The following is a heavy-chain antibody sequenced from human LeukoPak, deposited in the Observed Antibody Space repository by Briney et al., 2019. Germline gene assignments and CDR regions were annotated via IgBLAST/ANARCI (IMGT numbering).Heavy chain of an antibody. Sequence: PGGSLRLSCAASGLTFSRYSMNWVRQAPGKGLEWVSSISSGSSYIYYADSVKGRFTISRDNAKNSLYLQMNSLRAEDTAVYYCARSKRSDYWGQGTLVTVSS. CDR3: ARSKRSDY. V-gene: IGHV3-21*01. J-gene: IGHJ4*02. CDR1: GLTFSRYS. CDR2: ISSGSSYI.